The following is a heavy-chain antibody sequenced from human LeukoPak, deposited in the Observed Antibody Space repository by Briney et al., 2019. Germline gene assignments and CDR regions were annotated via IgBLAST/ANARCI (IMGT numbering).Heavy chain of an antibody. CDR1: GFTFSSYS. D-gene: IGHD6-19*01. V-gene: IGHV3-21*01. J-gene: IGHJ4*02. CDR3: ARSLGSGWYYFDY. CDR2: ISSSSYI. Sequence: PGGSLRLSCAASGFTFSSYSMNWVRQAPGKGLEWVSSISSSSYIYYADSVKGRFTISRDNAKNSLYLQMNSLRAEDTAVYYCARSLGSGWYYFDYWGQGTLVTVSS.